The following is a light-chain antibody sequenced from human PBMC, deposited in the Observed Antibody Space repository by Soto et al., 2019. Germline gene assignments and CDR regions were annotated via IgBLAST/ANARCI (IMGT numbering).Light chain of an antibody. CDR2: AAS. CDR3: QQYYSYPIA. V-gene: IGKV1-8*01. Sequence: AILVAQSPSSLSATPGDRVTITCWASQGISSYLAWYQQKPGKAPKLLIYAASTLQSGVPSRFSGSGSGTDFTLTISCLQSEDFATYYCQQYYSYPIACGLWARTEI. J-gene: IGKJ5*01. CDR1: QGISSY.